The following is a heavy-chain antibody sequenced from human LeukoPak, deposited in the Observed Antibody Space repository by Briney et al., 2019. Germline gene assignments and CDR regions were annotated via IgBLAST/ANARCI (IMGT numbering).Heavy chain of an antibody. J-gene: IGHJ4*02. CDR1: GFTFSSYS. CDR2: ISSSSSYI. V-gene: IGHV3-21*01. CDR3: ARGPYGSGGSAY. Sequence: GGSLRLSCAASGFTFSSYSMNWVRQAPGKGLEWVSSISSSSSYIYYADSVKGRFTISRDNAKNSLYLQMNSLRAEDTAVYYCARGPYGSGGSAYWGQGTLVTVSS. D-gene: IGHD3-10*01.